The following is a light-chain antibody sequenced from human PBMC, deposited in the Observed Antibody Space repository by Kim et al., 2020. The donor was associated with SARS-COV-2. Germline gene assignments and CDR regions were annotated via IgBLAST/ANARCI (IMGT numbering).Light chain of an antibody. CDR3: QAWDSSTYV. CDR1: KLGDKY. CDR2: QDS. V-gene: IGLV3-1*01. Sequence: VSPGQTASIACSGEKLGDKYACWYQQKPGQSPVLVIYQDSKRPSGIPERFSGSNSGNTATLTISGTQAMDEADYYCQAWDSSTYVFGTGTKVTVL. J-gene: IGLJ1*01.